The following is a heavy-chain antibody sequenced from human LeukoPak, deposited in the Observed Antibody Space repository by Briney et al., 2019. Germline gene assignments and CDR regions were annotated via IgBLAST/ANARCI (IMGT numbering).Heavy chain of an antibody. CDR1: GGTFSSYT. Sequence: GSSVKVSCKASGGTFSSYTISWVRQAPGQGLEWMGRIIPILGIANYAQKFQGRVTMTRDMSISTAYMELSRLRSDDTAVYYCARDTVLWFGELPSSFDYWGQGTLVTVSS. D-gene: IGHD3-10*01. J-gene: IGHJ4*02. CDR3: ARDTVLWFGELPSSFDY. CDR2: IIPILGIA. V-gene: IGHV1-69*04.